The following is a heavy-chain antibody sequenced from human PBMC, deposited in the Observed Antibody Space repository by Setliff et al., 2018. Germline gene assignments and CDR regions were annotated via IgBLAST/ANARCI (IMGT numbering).Heavy chain of an antibody. CDR2: IDPSDSYT. V-gene: IGHV5-10-1*01. CDR3: ARLRGATSYYYMDV. J-gene: IGHJ6*03. D-gene: IGHD1-26*01. Sequence: GESLKISCKGSGYSFTRNWISWVRQMPGKGLEWMGRIDPSDSYTNYSPSFQGHVTISADKSISTAYVQWSNLKASDTAMYYCARLRGATSYYYMDVWGKGTTVTVS. CDR1: GYSFTRNW.